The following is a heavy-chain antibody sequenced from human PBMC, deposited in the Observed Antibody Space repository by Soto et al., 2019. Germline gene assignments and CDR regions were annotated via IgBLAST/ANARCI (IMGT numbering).Heavy chain of an antibody. J-gene: IGHJ4*02. CDR3: AREMVRGVGSDY. D-gene: IGHD3-10*01. CDR1: GGTFSSYA. V-gene: IGHV1-18*01. CDR2: ISTYNGNT. Sequence: GASVKVSCKASGGTFSSYAISWVRQAPGQGLEWMGGISTYNGNTKYAQKLQGRVTMTTDTSTSTAYMELRNLRSDDTAVFYCAREMVRGVGSDYWGQGTLVTVSS.